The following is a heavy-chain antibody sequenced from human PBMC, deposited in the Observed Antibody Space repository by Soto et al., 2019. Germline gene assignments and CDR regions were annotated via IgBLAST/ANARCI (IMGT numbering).Heavy chain of an antibody. J-gene: IGHJ4*02. D-gene: IGHD1-1*01. CDR1: GYAFTTSG. CDR2: ISAHNGNT. V-gene: IGHV1-18*01. Sequence: QVHLVQSGAEVKKPGASVTFSCRGPGYAFTTSGITRVRRAPVQGLEWMGWISAHNGNTSYAQKLQGRVTGTRDTSTSTAYMELRSLRSDDTAVYYCARGRYGDYWGQGALVTVSS. CDR3: ARGRYGDY.